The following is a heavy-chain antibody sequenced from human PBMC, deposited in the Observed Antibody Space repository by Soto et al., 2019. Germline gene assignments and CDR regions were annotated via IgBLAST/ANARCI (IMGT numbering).Heavy chain of an antibody. CDR1: GYSFTSYG. J-gene: IGHJ4*02. CDR3: ARDLAVALIDS. D-gene: IGHD6-19*01. V-gene: IGHV1-18*01. Sequence: QVQLVQSGAEVKKPGASVKVSCKASGYSFTSYGISWVRQAPGQGLEWMGWISAYNGNTKYAQKLQGRVTMPTDTPTSTAYTELRSLRSDGTAVYDCARDLAVALIDSWGQGTLVTVSS. CDR2: ISAYNGNT.